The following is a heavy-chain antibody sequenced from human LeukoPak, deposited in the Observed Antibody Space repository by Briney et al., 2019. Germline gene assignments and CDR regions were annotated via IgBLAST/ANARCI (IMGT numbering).Heavy chain of an antibody. J-gene: IGHJ4*02. CDR3: ARGGDYGDYGLYYFDY. Sequence: PGRSLRLSCAASGFTFSSYAMRWFRQAPGKGLEWVAVISYDGSNKYYADSVKGRFTISRDNSKNTLYLQMNSLRAEDTAVYYCARGGDYGDYGLYYFDYWGQGTLVTVSS. CDR2: ISYDGSNK. V-gene: IGHV3-30-3*01. CDR1: GFTFSSYA. D-gene: IGHD4-17*01.